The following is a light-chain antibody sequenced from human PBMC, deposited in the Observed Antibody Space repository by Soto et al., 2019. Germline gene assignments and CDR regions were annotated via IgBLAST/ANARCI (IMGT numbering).Light chain of an antibody. CDR2: GAS. CDR1: QSVSSN. V-gene: IGKV3-15*01. CDR3: KQYNNWPPWT. Sequence: EIVMTQSPATLSVSPGERATLSCRASQSVSSNLAWYQQKPGQAPRLLIYGASTRATGIPARFSGSGSGTQLTHTISSLQSEDFAVYYCKQYNNWPPWTFGQGTKVEIK. J-gene: IGKJ1*01.